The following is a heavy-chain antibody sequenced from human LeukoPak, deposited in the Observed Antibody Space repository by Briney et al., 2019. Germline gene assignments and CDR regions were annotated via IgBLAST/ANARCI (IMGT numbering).Heavy chain of an antibody. V-gene: IGHV1-8*03. Sequence: ASVKVSCKASGYTFTSYGINWVRQATGQGLEWMGWMNPNSGNTGYAQKFQGRVTITRNTSISTAYMELSSLRSEDTAVYYCARGRGGGATSRDDYWGLGTLVTVSS. J-gene: IGHJ4*02. CDR2: MNPNSGNT. CDR3: ARGRGGGATSRDDY. D-gene: IGHD1-26*01. CDR1: GYTFTSYG.